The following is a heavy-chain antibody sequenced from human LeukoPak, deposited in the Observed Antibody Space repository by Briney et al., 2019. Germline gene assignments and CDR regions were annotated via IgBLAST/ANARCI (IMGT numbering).Heavy chain of an antibody. Sequence: SETLSLTCTVAGGSISSHYWTWIRQLPGKGLEWIGYVYYSGSTNYNPSLKSRVTISVDTSKKQFSLKLSSVTAADTAVYFCARVAPQEYYFDYWGQGTLVTVSS. CDR3: ARVAPQEYYFDY. J-gene: IGHJ4*02. CDR1: GGSISSHY. CDR2: VYYSGST. V-gene: IGHV4-59*11.